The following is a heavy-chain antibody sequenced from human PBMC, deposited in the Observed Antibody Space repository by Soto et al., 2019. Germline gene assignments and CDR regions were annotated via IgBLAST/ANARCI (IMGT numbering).Heavy chain of an antibody. CDR1: GFSFRNYG. CDR2: ISSGGGST. CDR3: AKLKGGLGRFYGMDA. D-gene: IGHD3-3*01. Sequence: DEQLVESGGGSLQPGGSLRLSCAASGFSFRNYGMTWVRQSPGKGLEWVSLISSGGGSTDYADSGKGRFTISRDNSQNMLFLQMTGLRGDDTALYYCAKLKGGLGRFYGMDAWGQGTMVIVSS. V-gene: IGHV3-23*04. J-gene: IGHJ6*02.